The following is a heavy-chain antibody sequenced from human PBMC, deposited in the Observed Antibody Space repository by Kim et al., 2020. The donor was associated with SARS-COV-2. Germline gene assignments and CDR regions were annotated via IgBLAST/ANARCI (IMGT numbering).Heavy chain of an antibody. V-gene: IGHV1-18*01. Sequence: ASVKVSCKASGCTFTSYGISWVRQAPGQGLEWMGWISAYNGNTNYAQKLQGRVTMTTDTSTSTAYMELRSLRSDDTAVYYCARDRRITIFGVVTHGYYYYYMDVWGKGTTVTVSS. J-gene: IGHJ6*03. CDR1: GCTFTSYG. CDR2: ISAYNGNT. D-gene: IGHD3-3*01. CDR3: ARDRRITIFGVVTHGYYYYYMDV.